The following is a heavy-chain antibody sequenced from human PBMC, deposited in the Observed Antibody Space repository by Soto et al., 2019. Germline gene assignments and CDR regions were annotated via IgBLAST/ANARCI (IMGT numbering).Heavy chain of an antibody. Sequence: PGGSLRLSCAASGFTFSSYEMNWVRQAPGKGLEWVSYISSSGSTIYYADSVKGRFTISRDNAKNSLYLQMNSLRAEDTAVYYCAKVEDIVVVPAAISYYYGMDVWGQGTTVTVSS. D-gene: IGHD2-2*02. CDR2: ISSSGSTI. CDR3: AKVEDIVVVPAAISYYYGMDV. V-gene: IGHV3-48*03. J-gene: IGHJ6*02. CDR1: GFTFSSYE.